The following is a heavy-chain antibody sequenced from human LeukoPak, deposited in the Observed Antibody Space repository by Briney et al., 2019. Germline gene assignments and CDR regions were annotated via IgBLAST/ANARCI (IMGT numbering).Heavy chain of an antibody. D-gene: IGHD6-19*01. J-gene: IGHJ4*02. Sequence: TGGSPRLSCAASGFTFSDHYMDWVRQAPGKGLEWVGRSRNKANSYTTDYAASVKGRFTISRDDSKNSLYLQMNSLKTEDTAVYYCARAYTSGWYSPGYWGQGTLVTVSS. CDR1: GFTFSDHY. V-gene: IGHV3-72*01. CDR3: ARAYTSGWYSPGY. CDR2: SRNKANSYTT.